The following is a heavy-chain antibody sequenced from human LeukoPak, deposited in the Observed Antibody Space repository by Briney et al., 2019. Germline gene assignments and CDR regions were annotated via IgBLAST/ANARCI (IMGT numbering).Heavy chain of an antibody. V-gene: IGHV4-34*01. D-gene: IGHD5-18*01. Sequence: KTSETLSLTCAVYGGSFSGYYWSWIRQPPGKGLEWIGEINHSGSTIYNPSLKSRVTISVDTSKNQFSLKLSSVTAADTAVYYCARGPSIQLWSDPYYYYGMDVWGQGTTVTVSS. CDR2: INHSGST. J-gene: IGHJ6*02. CDR1: GGSFSGYY. CDR3: ARGPSIQLWSDPYYYYGMDV.